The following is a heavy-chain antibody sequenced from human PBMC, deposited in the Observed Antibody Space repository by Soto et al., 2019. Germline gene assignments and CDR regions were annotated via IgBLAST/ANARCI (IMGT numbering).Heavy chain of an antibody. V-gene: IGHV3-21*01. CDR3: ARTGWNLYYFDY. Sequence: GGSLRLSCAASGFTFSSYSMNWVRQAPGKGLEWVSSISSSGSYIYYADSVKGRFTISRDNAKNSLYLQMNSLRAEDTAVYYCARTGWNLYYFDYWGQGTLVTVSS. J-gene: IGHJ4*02. D-gene: IGHD1-7*01. CDR1: GFTFSSYS. CDR2: ISSSGSYI.